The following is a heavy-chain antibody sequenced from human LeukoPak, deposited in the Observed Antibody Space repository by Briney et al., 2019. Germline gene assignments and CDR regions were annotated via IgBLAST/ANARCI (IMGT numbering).Heavy chain of an antibody. D-gene: IGHD1-26*01. J-gene: IGHJ4*02. CDR2: IYYSGST. Sequence: SETLSLTCTVSGGSISSRSYYWGWIRQPPGKGLEWIGSIYYSGSTYYNPSLKSRVTISVDTSKNQFSLKLGSVTAADTAVYYCARDRDSGSYFDYWGQGTLVTVSS. V-gene: IGHV4-39*07. CDR1: GGSISSRSYY. CDR3: ARDRDSGSYFDY.